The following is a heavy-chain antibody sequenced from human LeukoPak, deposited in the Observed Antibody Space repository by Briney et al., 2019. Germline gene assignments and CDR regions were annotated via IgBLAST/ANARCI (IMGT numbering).Heavy chain of an antibody. CDR2: ISASGTT. D-gene: IGHD2-2*01. V-gene: IGHV4-4*07. CDR3: ARAVIVVVPAAEQSFDI. Sequence: SETLSLTCTVSGGSMSDFYWSWIRQPAGKGLEWIGRISASGTTDYNPSLKRRLTMSVDTSKNQVSLRLGSVTAADTAVYYCARAVIVVVPAAEQSFDIWGQGTMVTVSS. J-gene: IGHJ3*02. CDR1: GGSMSDFY.